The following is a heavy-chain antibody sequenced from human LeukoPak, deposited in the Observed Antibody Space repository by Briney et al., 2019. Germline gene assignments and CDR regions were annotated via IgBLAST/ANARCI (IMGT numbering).Heavy chain of an antibody. J-gene: IGHJ3*02. Sequence: SETLSLTCTVSGGSISSSSYYWGWIRQPPGKGLEWIGSIYYSGSTYYNPSLKSRVTISVDTSKNQFSLKLSSVTAADTAVYYCANPAGRRRYDAFDIWGQGTMVTVSS. D-gene: IGHD3-9*01. CDR2: IYYSGST. CDR3: ANPAGRRRYDAFDI. CDR1: GGSISSSSYY. V-gene: IGHV4-39*01.